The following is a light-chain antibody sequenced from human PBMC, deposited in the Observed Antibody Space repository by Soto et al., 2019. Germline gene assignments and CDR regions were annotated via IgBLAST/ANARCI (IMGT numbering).Light chain of an antibody. Sequence: QAVVTQPPSVSGAPGQRVTISCTGSSSKIGAGYDVHWYQQLPGTAPKLLIYGNSNRPSGVPDRFSGSKTGTSASLAITGLQAEDEADYDCQSYDSSLSGGVFGGGTKLTVL. CDR2: GNS. V-gene: IGLV1-40*01. CDR1: SSKIGAGYD. J-gene: IGLJ3*02. CDR3: QSYDSSLSGGV.